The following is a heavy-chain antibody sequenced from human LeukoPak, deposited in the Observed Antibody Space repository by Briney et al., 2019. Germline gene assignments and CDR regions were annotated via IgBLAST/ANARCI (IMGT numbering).Heavy chain of an antibody. D-gene: IGHD3-22*01. CDR3: ARAVGLHYYDSSGYYYFDY. CDR1: GDSISSYY. CDR2: IYYSGST. V-gene: IGHV4-59*01. J-gene: IGHJ4*02. Sequence: SETLSLTCTVSGDSISSYYWSWIRQPPGKGLEWIGYIYYSGSTNYNPSLKSRVTISVDTSKNQFSLKLSSVTAADTAVYYCARAVGLHYYDSSGYYYFDYWGRGTLVTVSS.